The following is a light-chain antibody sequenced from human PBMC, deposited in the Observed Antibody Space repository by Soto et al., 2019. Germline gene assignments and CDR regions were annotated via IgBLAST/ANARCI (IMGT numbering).Light chain of an antibody. V-gene: IGKV1-5*01. CDR1: QSISSW. Sequence: DIQMTQSPSTLSASVGDRVTITSRASQSISSWLAWYQQKPGKAPKILIYDASTLESGVPSRFSGGGSGTEFTLTISSLQPDDFATYYCQQYNSYLLTFGGGTKVDIK. J-gene: IGKJ4*01. CDR2: DAS. CDR3: QQYNSYLLT.